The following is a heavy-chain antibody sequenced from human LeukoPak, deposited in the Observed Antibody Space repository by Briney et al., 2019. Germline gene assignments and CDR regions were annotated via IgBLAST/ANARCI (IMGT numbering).Heavy chain of an antibody. CDR3: ATVRWISYAFDI. CDR1: GGTFSSYA. V-gene: IGHV1-69*04. J-gene: IGHJ3*02. Sequence: SVKVSCKASGGTFSSYAISWVRQAPGRGLEWMGRIIPILGIANYAQKFQGRVTITADKSTSTAYMELSSLRSEDTAVYYCATVRWISYAFDIWGQGTMVTVSS. D-gene: IGHD5-12*01. CDR2: IIPILGIA.